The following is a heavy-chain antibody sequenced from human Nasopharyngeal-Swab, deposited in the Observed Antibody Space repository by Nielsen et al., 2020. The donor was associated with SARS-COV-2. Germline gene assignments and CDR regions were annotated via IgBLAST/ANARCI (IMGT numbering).Heavy chain of an antibody. Sequence: LRLSCVASGFSFDDYTMHWVRQAPGKGLEWVSGISWKSGNMGYADSVKGRFTISRDNAKNSVYLQMNSLRPEDTALYYCAKTMVRGDFYYFLDVWGKGTTVTVSS. J-gene: IGHJ6*03. CDR1: GFSFDDYT. CDR3: AKTMVRGDFYYFLDV. CDR2: ISWKSGNM. D-gene: IGHD3-10*01. V-gene: IGHV3-9*01.